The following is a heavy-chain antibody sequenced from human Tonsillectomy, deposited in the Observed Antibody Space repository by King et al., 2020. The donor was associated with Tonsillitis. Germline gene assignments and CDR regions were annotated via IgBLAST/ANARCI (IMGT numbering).Heavy chain of an antibody. CDR1: GFSLATYA. CDR3: ARGNAYFQAWKYDMDV. D-gene: IGHD3-16*01. Sequence: VQLVESGGGVVQPGRSLRLSCAPSGFSLATYATYWVRQAPGKGLEWLAVLTHDAQNTYYAESVKGRFTISRDDSKNTLSLQMNSLRVEDTALYYCARGNAYFQAWKYDMDVWGQGTTVTVSS. J-gene: IGHJ6*02. V-gene: IGHV3-30*03. CDR2: LTHDAQNT.